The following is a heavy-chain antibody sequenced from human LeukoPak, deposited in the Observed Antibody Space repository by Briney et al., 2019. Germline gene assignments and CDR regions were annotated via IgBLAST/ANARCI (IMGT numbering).Heavy chain of an antibody. V-gene: IGHV3-30*18. J-gene: IGHJ6*02. Sequence: PGRSLRLSCAASGFTFSSYGMHWVRQAPGKGLEWVAVISYDGSNKYYADSVKGRFTISRDNSNNTLYLQMNSLRAEDTAVYYCAKDRLLWFGEPDNGMDVWGQGTTVTVSS. D-gene: IGHD3-10*01. CDR2: ISYDGSNK. CDR1: GFTFSSYG. CDR3: AKDRLLWFGEPDNGMDV.